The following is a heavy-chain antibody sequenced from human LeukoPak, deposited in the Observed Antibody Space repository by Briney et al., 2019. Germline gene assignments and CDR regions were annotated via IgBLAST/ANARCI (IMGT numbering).Heavy chain of an antibody. D-gene: IGHD3-22*01. V-gene: IGHV3-9*01. Sequence: GGSLRLSCAASGFIFDDYAMHWVRQAQGKGLEWVSGISWNSGSIGYADSVKGRFTISRDNAKNSLYLQMNSLRAEDTALYYCAKDPYYYDSSGYPDYWGQGTLVTVSS. J-gene: IGHJ4*02. CDR3: AKDPYYYDSSGYPDY. CDR1: GFIFDDYA. CDR2: ISWNSGSI.